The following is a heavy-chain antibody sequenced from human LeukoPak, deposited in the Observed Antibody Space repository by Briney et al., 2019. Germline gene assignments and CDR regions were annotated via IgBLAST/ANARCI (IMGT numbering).Heavy chain of an antibody. V-gene: IGHV4-39*01. Sequence: PSETLSLTCTVSGDSISSSRYYWGWIRQPPGKGLECLGTIYYSGTTYYNPSLESRVTISVDTSKNQFSLKLSSVTAADTAVYYCARSFNNWNYYWFDPWGQGTLVTVSS. CDR2: IYYSGTT. CDR3: ARSFNNWNYYWFDP. D-gene: IGHD1-7*01. CDR1: GDSISSSRYY. J-gene: IGHJ5*02.